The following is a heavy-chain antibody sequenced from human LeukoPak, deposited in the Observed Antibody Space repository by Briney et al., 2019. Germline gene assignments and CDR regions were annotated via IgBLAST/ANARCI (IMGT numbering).Heavy chain of an antibody. CDR1: GGSTSGYY. J-gene: IGHJ4*02. V-gene: IGHV4-59*12. Sequence: SETLSLTCTVSGGSTSGYYWSWIRQPPGKGLEWIGFIYYSGSTNYKHYLKSRVTISVDTSKNQFSLKLSSVTAADTALYFCARAGGGTYYFDFWGQGTLVTVSS. CDR2: IYYSGST. D-gene: IGHD1-26*01. CDR3: ARAGGGTYYFDF.